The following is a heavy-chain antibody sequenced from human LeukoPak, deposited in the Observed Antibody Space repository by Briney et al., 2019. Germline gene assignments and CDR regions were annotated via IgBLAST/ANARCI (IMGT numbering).Heavy chain of an antibody. CDR1: GGSISSSNW. CDR3: ARDQVAKKGSYFDY. CDR2: IYHSGST. J-gene: IGHJ4*02. D-gene: IGHD2-15*01. V-gene: IGHV4-4*02. Sequence: SETLSLTCAVSGGSISSSNWWSWVRQPPGKGLEWIGEIYHSGSTNYNPSLKSRVTISVDKSKNQFSLKLSSVTAADTAVYYCARDQVAKKGSYFDYWGQGTLVTVSS.